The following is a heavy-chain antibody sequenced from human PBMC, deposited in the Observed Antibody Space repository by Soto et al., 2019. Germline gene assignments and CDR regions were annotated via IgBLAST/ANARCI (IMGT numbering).Heavy chain of an antibody. D-gene: IGHD3-3*01. Sequence: QVQLVESGGGVVQPGRSLRLSCAASGFTFSSYGMHWVRQAPGKGLEWVAGIYDGSNKYYADSVKDRFTISRDNSKNTVYLPMTSLRAEDTAVYYCAKEVWSGPMDVWGQGTTVTVSS. CDR2: IYDGSNK. CDR3: AKEVWSGPMDV. CDR1: GFTFSSYG. J-gene: IGHJ6*02. V-gene: IGHV3-30*18.